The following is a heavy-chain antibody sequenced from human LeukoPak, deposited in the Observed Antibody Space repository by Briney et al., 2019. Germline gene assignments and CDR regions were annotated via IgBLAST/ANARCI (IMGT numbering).Heavy chain of an antibody. CDR3: ARAYKRWLQFTLGY. V-gene: IGHV3-74*01. CDR2: INSDGSST. J-gene: IGHJ4*02. CDR1: GFTFSSYW. Sequence: QPGGSLRLSCAASGFTFSSYWMHWVRQAPGKGLVWVSRINSDGSSTSYADSVKGRFTISRDNAKNTLYLQMNSLRAEDMAVYYCARAYKRWLQFTLGYWGQGTLVTVSS. D-gene: IGHD5-12*01.